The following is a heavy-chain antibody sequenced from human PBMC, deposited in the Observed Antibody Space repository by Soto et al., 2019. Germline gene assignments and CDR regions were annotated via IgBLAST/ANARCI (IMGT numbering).Heavy chain of an antibody. D-gene: IGHD2-15*01. CDR2: INSDGSST. Sequence: EVQLVESGGGLVQPGGSLRLACAASGFTFSSYWMHWVRQDPGKGLVWGSRINSDGSSTSYADSVKCRFTISRDHAKNTLYLQMNSLRAEDTAVYYCVRTSLVVAAATREDYWGQGTLVTVSS. CDR3: VRTSLVVAAATREDY. V-gene: IGHV3-74*01. J-gene: IGHJ4*02. CDR1: GFTFSSYW.